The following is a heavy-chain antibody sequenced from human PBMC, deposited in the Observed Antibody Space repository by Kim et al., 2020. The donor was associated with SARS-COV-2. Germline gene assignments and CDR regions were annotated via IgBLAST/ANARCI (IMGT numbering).Heavy chain of an antibody. J-gene: IGHJ4*02. CDR3: ASPIITVIPDY. D-gene: IGHD4-17*01. V-gene: IGHV3-30*04. CDR1: GFTFSSYA. CDR2: ISYDGSNK. Sequence: GVLRLSCAASGFTFSSYAMHWVRQAPGKGLEWVAVISYDGSNKYYADSVKGRFTISRDNSKNTLYLQMNSLRAEDTAVYYCASPIITVIPDYWGQGTLVTVSS.